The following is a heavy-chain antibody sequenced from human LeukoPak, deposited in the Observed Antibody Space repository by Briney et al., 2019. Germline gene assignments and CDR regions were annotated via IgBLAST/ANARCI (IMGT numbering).Heavy chain of an antibody. Sequence: SETLSLTCTVSGGSISSYYWSWIRQPPGKGLEWIGYIYYSGSTNYNPSLKSRVTISVDTSKNQFSLKLSSVTAADTAVYYCARAHSIRRVRHFDWLPRNYYYYYYMDVWGKGTTVTVSS. V-gene: IGHV4-59*01. D-gene: IGHD3-9*01. CDR2: IYYSGST. J-gene: IGHJ6*03. CDR1: GGSISSYY. CDR3: ARAHSIRRVRHFDWLPRNYYYYYYMDV.